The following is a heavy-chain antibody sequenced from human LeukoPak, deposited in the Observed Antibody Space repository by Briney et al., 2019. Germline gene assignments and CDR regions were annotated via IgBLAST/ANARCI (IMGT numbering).Heavy chain of an antibody. J-gene: IGHJ4*02. D-gene: IGHD6-6*01. Sequence: GGSLRLSCAASGFTFSSYEMNWVRQAPGKGLEWVSYISSRSSYTNYADSVKGRFIISRDNSKNTLYLQMNSLRAEDTAVYYCAKDYGQLEDWGQGTLVTVSS. CDR1: GFTFSSYE. CDR2: ISSRSSYT. V-gene: IGHV3-48*03. CDR3: AKDYGQLED.